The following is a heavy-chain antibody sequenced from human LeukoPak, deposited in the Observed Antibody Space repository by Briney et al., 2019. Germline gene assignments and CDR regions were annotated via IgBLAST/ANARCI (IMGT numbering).Heavy chain of an antibody. J-gene: IGHJ4*02. CDR1: GYTFTSYY. CDR3: ARDGYYGSGSPAY. V-gene: IGHV1-2*02. Sequence: AASVKVSCKASGYTFTSYYMHWVRQAPGQGLEWMGWINPNSGGTNYAQKFQGRVTMTRDTSISTAYMELSRLRSDDTAVYYCARDGYYGSGSPAYWGQGTLVTVSS. D-gene: IGHD3-10*01. CDR2: INPNSGGT.